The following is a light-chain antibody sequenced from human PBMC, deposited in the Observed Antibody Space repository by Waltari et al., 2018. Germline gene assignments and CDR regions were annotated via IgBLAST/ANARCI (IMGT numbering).Light chain of an antibody. V-gene: IGLV1-47*01. Sequence: QSVLTQPPSASGPPGQRVTFPCSGRSSTPGNNDVHWYQQPPGTAPKLLIYRSLQRPSGVPGRFSGSKSGTSASLAISGLRSEDEADYYCAAWDDSLTALMFGGGTKVTVL. CDR1: SSTPGNND. J-gene: IGLJ3*02. CDR2: RSL. CDR3: AAWDDSLTALM.